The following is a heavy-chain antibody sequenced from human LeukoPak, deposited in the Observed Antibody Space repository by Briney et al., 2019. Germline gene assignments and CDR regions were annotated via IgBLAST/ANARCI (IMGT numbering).Heavy chain of an antibody. CDR1: GFSLSTSGMC. J-gene: IGHJ4*02. CDR2: IDWDDDK. Sequence: SGPALVKPTQTLTLTCTFSGFSLSTSGMCVSWIRQPPGKALEWLARIDWDDDKYYSTSLKTRLTISKDTSKNQVVLTLHNMYTLDTATYSRARIGGGEYFDYWGQGTLVTVSS. CDR3: ARIGGGEYFDY. D-gene: IGHD3-16*01. V-gene: IGHV2-70*11.